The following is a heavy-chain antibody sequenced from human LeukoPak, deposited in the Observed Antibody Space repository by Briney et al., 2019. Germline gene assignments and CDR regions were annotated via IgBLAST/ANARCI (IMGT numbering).Heavy chain of an antibody. Sequence: GRSLRLSCAASGFTFSSYGMHWVRQAPGKGLEWVSGSNWKGGNTGYADSVKGRYTISRDNAKNSLYLQMNSLRAEDTAVYYCAELGITMIGGVWGKGTTVTISS. CDR1: GFTFSSYG. V-gene: IGHV3-20*04. D-gene: IGHD3-10*02. J-gene: IGHJ6*04. CDR3: AELGITMIGGV. CDR2: SNWKGGNT.